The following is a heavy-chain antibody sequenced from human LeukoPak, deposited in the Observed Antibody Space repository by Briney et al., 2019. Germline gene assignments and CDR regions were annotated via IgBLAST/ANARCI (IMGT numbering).Heavy chain of an antibody. J-gene: IGHJ5*02. V-gene: IGHV4-34*01. Sequence: SETLSLTCAVYGGSFSGYYWSWIRQPPGKGLGWIGEINHSGSTNYNPSLKSRVTISVDTSKNQFSLKLSSVTAADTAVYYCAREMVYYYGSGSYYINWFDPWGQGTLVTVSS. CDR1: GGSFSGYY. D-gene: IGHD3-10*01. CDR3: AREMVYYYGSGSYYINWFDP. CDR2: INHSGST.